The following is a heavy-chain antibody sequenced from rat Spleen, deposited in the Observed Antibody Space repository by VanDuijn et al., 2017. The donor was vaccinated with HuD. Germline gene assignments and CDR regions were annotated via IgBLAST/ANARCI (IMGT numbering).Heavy chain of an antibody. CDR1: GFTFSDYA. D-gene: IGHD5-1*01. CDR3: ATQGELGYFDF. J-gene: IGHJ1*01. V-gene: IGHV5S10*01. Sequence: EVQLVESDGGLVQPGRSLKLSCAASGFTFSDYAMAWVRQAPKKGLEWVATIIYDGSRTYYRDSVKGRFTISRDNAKSTLYLQMDSLRSEDTATYYCATQGELGYFDFWGPGTMVTVSS. CDR2: IIYDGSRT.